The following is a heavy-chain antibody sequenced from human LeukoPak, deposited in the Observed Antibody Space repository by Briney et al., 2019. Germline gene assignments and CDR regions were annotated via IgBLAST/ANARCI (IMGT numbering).Heavy chain of an antibody. V-gene: IGHV4-30-4*01. CDR1: GGSISSGDYY. CDR2: IYYSRST. CDR3: ARAVAGHLNWFDP. Sequence: SETLSLTCTVSGGSISSGDYYWSWIRQPPGKGLEWIGYIYYSRSTYYNPSLKSRVTISVDTSKNQFSLKLSSVTAADTAVYYCARAVAGHLNWFDPWGQGTLVTVSS. J-gene: IGHJ5*02. D-gene: IGHD6-19*01.